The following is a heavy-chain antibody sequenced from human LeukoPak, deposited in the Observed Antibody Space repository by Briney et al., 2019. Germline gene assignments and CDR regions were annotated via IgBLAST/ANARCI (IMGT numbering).Heavy chain of an antibody. V-gene: IGHV1-2*02. D-gene: IGHD2-15*01. J-gene: IGHJ5*02. Sequence: ASVKVSCKASGYTFTGYYIHWVRQAPGQGLEWMGWLNPNSGGTNYAQNFQGRVTMARDTSISTAYMELSRLRSDDTAVYYCARGYCTGGSCYGWFDPWGQGTLVTVSS. CDR2: LNPNSGGT. CDR1: GYTFTGYY. CDR3: ARGYCTGGSCYGWFDP.